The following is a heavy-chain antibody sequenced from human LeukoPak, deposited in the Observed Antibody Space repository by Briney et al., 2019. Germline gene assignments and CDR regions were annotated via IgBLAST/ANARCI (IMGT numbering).Heavy chain of an antibody. CDR2: ISGSGSSR. V-gene: IGHV3-48*03. CDR3: AKELGLWFGESDY. J-gene: IGHJ4*02. CDR1: GFAFSSYE. D-gene: IGHD3-10*01. Sequence: GGSLRLSCAASGFAFSSYEMNWVRQAPGKGLEWVSYISGSGSSRYYADSVKGRFTISRDNAKNSLYLQMNSLRAEDTAVYYCAKELGLWFGESDYWGQGTLVTVSS.